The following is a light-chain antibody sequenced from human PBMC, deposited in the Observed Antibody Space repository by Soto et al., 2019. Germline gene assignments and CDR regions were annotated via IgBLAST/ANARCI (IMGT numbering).Light chain of an antibody. V-gene: IGKV3-11*01. Sequence: EIVLTQSQATLSLSPGERATLSCRASQSVSSYLAWYQQKPGQAPRLLIYDASNRATGIPARFSGSGSGTDFTLTISSLEPEDFAVYYCQQRSNWPPSCGQGTRLEIK. J-gene: IGKJ5*01. CDR3: QQRSNWPPS. CDR2: DAS. CDR1: QSVSSY.